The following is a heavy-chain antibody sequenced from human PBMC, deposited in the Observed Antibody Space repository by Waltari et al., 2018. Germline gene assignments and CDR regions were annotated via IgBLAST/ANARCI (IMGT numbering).Heavy chain of an antibody. CDR1: GYTLTELS. Sequence: QVQLVQSGAEVKKPGASVKVSCKVSGYTLTELSMHWVRQAPGKGLEWMGGFEPEDGETIYAQKFQGRVTMTEDTATDTAYMELSSLRSEDTAVYYCATGPPGGNSVDWYFDLWGRGTLVTVSS. CDR3: ATGPPGGNSVDWYFDL. V-gene: IGHV1-24*01. D-gene: IGHD2-21*02. CDR2: FEPEDGET. J-gene: IGHJ2*01.